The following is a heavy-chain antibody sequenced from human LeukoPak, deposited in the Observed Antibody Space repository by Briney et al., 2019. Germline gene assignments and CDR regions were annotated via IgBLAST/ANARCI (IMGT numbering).Heavy chain of an antibody. Sequence: GASVKVSCKASGGTFSSYAISWVRQAPGQGLEWMGGIIPIFGTANYAQKFQGRVTITADESTSTAYMELSSLRSEDTAVYYCARGNKDSSSWYLLAFDIWGQGTMVTVSS. V-gene: IGHV1-69*13. D-gene: IGHD6-13*01. CDR2: IIPIFGTA. CDR3: ARGNKDSSSWYLLAFDI. J-gene: IGHJ3*02. CDR1: GGTFSSYA.